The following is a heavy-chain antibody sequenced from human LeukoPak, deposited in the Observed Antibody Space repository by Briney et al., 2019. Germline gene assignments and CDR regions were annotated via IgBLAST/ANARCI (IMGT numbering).Heavy chain of an antibody. CDR3: AISYYSNYGPDY. D-gene: IGHD4-4*01. CDR1: GFTFSSYG. CDR2: ISYDGSNK. J-gene: IGHJ4*02. V-gene: IGHV3-30*03. Sequence: GRSLRLSCAASGFTFSSYGMHWVRQAPGKGLEWVVVISYDGSNKYYADSVKGRFTISRDNSKNTLYLQMNSLRAEDTAVYYCAISYYSNYGPDYWGQGTLVTVSS.